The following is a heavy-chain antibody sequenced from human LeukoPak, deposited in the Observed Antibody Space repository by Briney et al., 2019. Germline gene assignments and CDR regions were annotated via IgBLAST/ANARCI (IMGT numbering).Heavy chain of an antibody. CDR3: ACRGYAYVWASYRFDY. D-gene: IGHD3-16*02. CDR2: ITQDGGEE. V-gene: IGHV3-7*01. J-gene: IGHJ4*02. Sequence: GGCLRLSRAASGFTLSGDWMSCVRQGPRKGLGWVANITQDGGEEYYVESVKGRFTISRATDKNSLYLQMNSLTAEDTAVYSCACRGYAYVWASYRFDYWGQGTLVTVSS. CDR1: GFTLSGDW.